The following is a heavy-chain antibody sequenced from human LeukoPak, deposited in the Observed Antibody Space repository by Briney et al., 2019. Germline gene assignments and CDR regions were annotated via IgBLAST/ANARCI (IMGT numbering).Heavy chain of an antibody. V-gene: IGHV1-18*01. CDR1: GYTFTNYG. Sequence: GASVKVSCKASGYTFTNYGISWVRHAPGQGLEWMGWISIYNGNTDYAQKLRGRVTMTTDTSTSTAYMELRSLRSDDTAVYYCARITYDFWSGYYMPDDPWGQGTLVTVSS. CDR3: ARITYDFWSGYYMPDDP. CDR2: ISIYNGNT. J-gene: IGHJ5*02. D-gene: IGHD3-3*01.